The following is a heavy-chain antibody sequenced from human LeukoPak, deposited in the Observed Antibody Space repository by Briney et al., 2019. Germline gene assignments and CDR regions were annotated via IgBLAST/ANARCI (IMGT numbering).Heavy chain of an antibody. V-gene: IGHV3-21*04. CDR2: ISSSSYI. J-gene: IGHJ4*02. D-gene: IGHD6-19*01. Sequence: PGGSLRLSCAASGFTFSSYSMNWVRQAPGKGLEWVSSISSSSYIYYADSVKGRFTISRDNAKNSLYLQMNSLRVEDTAVYYCAKDVAPDSGWDLDYWGRGTLVTVSS. CDR1: GFTFSSYS. CDR3: AKDVAPDSGWDLDY.